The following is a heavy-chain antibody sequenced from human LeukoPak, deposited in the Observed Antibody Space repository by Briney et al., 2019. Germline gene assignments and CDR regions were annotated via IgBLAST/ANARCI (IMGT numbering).Heavy chain of an antibody. CDR1: GFTFSSHS. CDR2: IGLGGAQK. J-gene: IGHJ4*02. Sequence: GGSLRLSCAASGFTFSSHSMGWVRQAPGKGLECVATIGLGGAQKDFVDSVKGRFTLSRDNAKNSLFLEMNRLRVEDTAVYYCARWRGLQSEFDCWGQGTLVTVSS. V-gene: IGHV3-7*01. D-gene: IGHD5-24*01. CDR3: ARWRGLQSEFDC.